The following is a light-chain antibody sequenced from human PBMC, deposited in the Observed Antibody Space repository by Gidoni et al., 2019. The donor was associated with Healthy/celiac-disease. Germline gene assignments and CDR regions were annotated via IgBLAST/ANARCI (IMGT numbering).Light chain of an antibody. J-gene: IGKJ4*01. CDR3: QQRSNWPLT. CDR2: DAS. CDR1: QSFSSY. V-gene: IGKV3-11*01. Sequence: IVLTQSPATLTLSPGERATLACRASQSFSSYLAWYQQKPGQAPRLLIYDASNRATGIPARFSGSGSGTDLTLTISSLEPEDFAVYYCQQRSNWPLTFGGGTKVEIK.